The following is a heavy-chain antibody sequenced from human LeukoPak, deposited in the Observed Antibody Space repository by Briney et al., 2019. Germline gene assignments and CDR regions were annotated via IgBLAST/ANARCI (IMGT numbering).Heavy chain of an antibody. CDR2: IIPIFGTA. CDR3: AREVDSVGVTGYFDY. V-gene: IGHV1-69*13. Sequence: ASVKVSCKASGDTFSSYTISWVRQAPGQGLEWMGGIIPIFGTANYAQKLQGRVTITADESTSTAYMELSSLRSEDTAVYYCAREVDSVGVTGYFDYWGQGTLVTVSS. CDR1: GDTFSSYT. D-gene: IGHD1-26*01. J-gene: IGHJ4*02.